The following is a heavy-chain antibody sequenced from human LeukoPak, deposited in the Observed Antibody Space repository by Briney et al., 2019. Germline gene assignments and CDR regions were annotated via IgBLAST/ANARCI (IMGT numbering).Heavy chain of an antibody. CDR2: ISGSGGHT. CDR3: AKGGAATMRDGYNYYYYYMDV. V-gene: IGHV3-23*01. D-gene: IGHD5-24*01. CDR1: GITFSSHA. Sequence: PGGSLRLSCAASGITFSSHARSWVRQAPGKGLEWGSLISGSGGHTYYGDCVKGGFTISRDNSTNRLYLQMTSLRPEDTAVYYCAKGGAATMRDGYNYYYYYMDVWGRGTTVTVSS. J-gene: IGHJ6*03.